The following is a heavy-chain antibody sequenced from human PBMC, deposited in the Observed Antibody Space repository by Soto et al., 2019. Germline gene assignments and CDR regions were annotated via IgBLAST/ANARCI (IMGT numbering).Heavy chain of an antibody. CDR1: GGSISSSSYY. V-gene: IGHV4-39*01. D-gene: IGHD7-27*01. Sequence: PSETLSLTCTVSGGSISSSSYYWGWIRQPPGKGLEWIGSIYYSGSTYYNPSLKSRVTISVDTSKNQFSLKLSSVTAADTAVYYCARHVNPWAQGAFDIWGQXTMVTVSS. CDR3: ARHVNPWAQGAFDI. CDR2: IYYSGST. J-gene: IGHJ3*02.